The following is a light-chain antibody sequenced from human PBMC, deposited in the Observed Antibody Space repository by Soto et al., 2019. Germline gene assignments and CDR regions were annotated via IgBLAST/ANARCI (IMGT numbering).Light chain of an antibody. CDR2: EVS. J-gene: IGKJ4*01. V-gene: IGKV2-30*01. CDR1: QSLVYSDGNTY. CDR3: MQGTHWLT. Sequence: DVMMTQSPLSLPVTLGQPASISCRSSQSLVYSDGNTYLSWFQQRPGQSPRRLIYEVSNRDSGVPEGFSGGGSGTAFTLKISRVEAEDVGIYYCMQGTHWLTFGGGTKVEIK.